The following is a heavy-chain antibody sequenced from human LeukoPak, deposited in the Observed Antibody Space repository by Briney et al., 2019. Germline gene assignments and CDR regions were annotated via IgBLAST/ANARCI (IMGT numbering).Heavy chain of an antibody. J-gene: IGHJ4*02. CDR1: GFTFSNYA. Sequence: PGRSLRLSCAASGFTFSNYAMHWVRQAPGKGLEWVAVISYDGSNKHYADSVKGRFTISRDNSNNTLYLQMNSLRAEDTAVYYCARRIKQQLDYWGQGTLVTVSS. CDR3: ARRIKQQLDY. CDR2: ISYDGSNK. V-gene: IGHV3-30-3*01. D-gene: IGHD6-13*01.